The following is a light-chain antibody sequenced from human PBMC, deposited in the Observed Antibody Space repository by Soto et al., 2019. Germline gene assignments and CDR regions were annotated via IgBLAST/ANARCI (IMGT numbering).Light chain of an antibody. CDR3: QQRTNSPPWT. CDR2: GVS. J-gene: IGKJ1*01. V-gene: IGKV3-11*01. CDR1: QNISTY. Sequence: EIVLTQSPATLSLSPGEGASLSCRASQNISTYLAWYQQRPGQVPKLLIYGVSKRAPAIPPRFSGSGSGTDVTLSFSGLETEDVATYYCQQRTNSPPWTFGQGTRVELK.